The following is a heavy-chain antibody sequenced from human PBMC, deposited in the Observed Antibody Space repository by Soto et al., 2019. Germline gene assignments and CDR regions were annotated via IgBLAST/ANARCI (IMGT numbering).Heavy chain of an antibody. Sequence: QVQLVQSGAEVKKPGSSVRVSGKAPGGTFSSNAISWVRQAPGQGLEWMGAIIPTFGTANYAQNFQGRVTITADESTRTAYMELSSLRFEDTAVYYCARDAPSTPSVYWGQGTLVTVSS. CDR2: IIPTFGTA. CDR1: GGTFSSNA. J-gene: IGHJ4*02. V-gene: IGHV1-69*01. CDR3: ARDAPSTPSVY.